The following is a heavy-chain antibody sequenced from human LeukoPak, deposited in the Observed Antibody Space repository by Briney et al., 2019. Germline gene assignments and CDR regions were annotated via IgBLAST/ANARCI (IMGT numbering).Heavy chain of an antibody. Sequence: GGSLRLSCAASGFRVSGYDLNWIRQAPGKGLEWIAYISISSSNIHYADSVRGRFTISRDNANNSLYLQMNSLRAGDTAVYYCARGQYLFHYWGQGTLVTVSS. CDR3: ARGQYLFHY. J-gene: IGHJ4*02. D-gene: IGHD2-2*02. CDR1: GFRVSGYD. CDR2: ISISSSNI. V-gene: IGHV3-11*06.